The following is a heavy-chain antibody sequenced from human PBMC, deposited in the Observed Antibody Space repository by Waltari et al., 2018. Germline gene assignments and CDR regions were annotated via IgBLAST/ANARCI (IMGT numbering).Heavy chain of an antibody. CDR3: AKDLSWVVTRYYFDN. D-gene: IGHD2-21*02. J-gene: IGHJ4*02. CDR1: GFTFNSYA. V-gene: IGHV3-30*18. Sequence: QVQLVESGGGVVQPGRSLRLSCAASGFTFNSYAMHWVRQAPGKGLEWLTVISYDESNKYYADSVKGRFTISRDNSKNMVYLQMNSLRHEDTAVYYCAKDLSWVVTRYYFDNWGQGALVTVSS. CDR2: ISYDESNK.